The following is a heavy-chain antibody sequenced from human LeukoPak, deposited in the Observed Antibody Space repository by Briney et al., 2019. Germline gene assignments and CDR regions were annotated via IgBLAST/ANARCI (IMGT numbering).Heavy chain of an antibody. J-gene: IGHJ5*02. CDR3: AKDKYSA. D-gene: IGHD5-12*01. Sequence: GGSLRLSCAASGFTVSSYAMYWVRQGPGKGLKWVSTIGNSGGTYYADSVKGRFTMSRDQSKNTLFLQMNSLRADDTAMYYCAKDKYSAWGQGTLVTVSS. CDR1: GFTVSSYA. V-gene: IGHV3-23*01. CDR2: IGNSGGT.